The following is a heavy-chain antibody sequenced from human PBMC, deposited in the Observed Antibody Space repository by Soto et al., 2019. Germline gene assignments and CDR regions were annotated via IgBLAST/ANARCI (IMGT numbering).Heavy chain of an antibody. D-gene: IGHD3-22*01. CDR2: IWYDGSNK. J-gene: IGHJ4*02. CDR1: GFTFSNAW. CDR3: ARPGTQYYYDSSGYYPFDY. V-gene: IGHV3-33*08. Sequence: GGSLRLSCAASGFTFSNAWMSWVRQAPGKGLEWVAVIWYDGSNKYYADSVKGRFTISRDNSKNTLYLQMNSLRAEDTAVYYCARPGTQYYYDSSGYYPFDYWGQGTLVTVSS.